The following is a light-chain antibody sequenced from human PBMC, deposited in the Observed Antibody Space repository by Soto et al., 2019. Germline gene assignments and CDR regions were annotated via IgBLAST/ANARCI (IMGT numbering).Light chain of an antibody. CDR3: QQYGGSPPLT. CDR1: QSVSSSY. V-gene: IGKV3-20*01. CDR2: GAS. Sequence: EIVLTQSPGTLSLSPGERATLSCRASQSVSSSYLAWYQQKPGQAPRLLIYGASSRATGIPDRFSGSGSGTDFNLTINRLEPEDFAVYYCQQYGGSPPLTFGGGSKVEIK. J-gene: IGKJ4*01.